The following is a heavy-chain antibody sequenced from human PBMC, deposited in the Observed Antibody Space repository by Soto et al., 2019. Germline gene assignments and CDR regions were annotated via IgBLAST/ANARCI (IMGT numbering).Heavy chain of an antibody. CDR3: ARSGLLLWSAESRHNWFDP. Sequence: ASETLSLTCAVYGGSFSGYYWSCIRQPPGKGLEWIGEINHSGSTNYNPSLKSRVTISVDTSKNQFSLKLSSVTAADTAVYYCARSGLLLWSAESRHNWFDPRGQGPLVT. CDR1: GGSFSGYY. J-gene: IGHJ5*02. V-gene: IGHV4-34*01. D-gene: IGHD3-10*01. CDR2: INHSGST.